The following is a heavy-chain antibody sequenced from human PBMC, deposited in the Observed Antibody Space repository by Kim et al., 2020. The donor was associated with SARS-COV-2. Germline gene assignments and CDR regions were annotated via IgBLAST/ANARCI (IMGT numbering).Heavy chain of an antibody. J-gene: IGHJ5*02. Sequence: NYNPTLKIRVSISIDTSKNQFSLKVNSVTAADTAVYYCARGVGPTPFDPWGQGTLVTVSS. V-gene: IGHV4-59*09. CDR3: ARGVGPTPFDP. D-gene: IGHD1-26*01.